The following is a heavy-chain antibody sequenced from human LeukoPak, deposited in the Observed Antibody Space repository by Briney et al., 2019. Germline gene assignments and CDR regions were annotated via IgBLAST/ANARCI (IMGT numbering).Heavy chain of an antibody. Sequence: GRSLRLSCAASGFTFSSYGMHWVRQAPGKGLEWVVVISYDGSNKYYADSVKGRFTISRDNSKNTLYLQMNSLRAEDTAVYYCAKFASSDSSMDVWGQGTTVTVSS. D-gene: IGHD6-6*01. J-gene: IGHJ6*02. CDR2: ISYDGSNK. CDR3: AKFASSDSSMDV. CDR1: GFTFSSYG. V-gene: IGHV3-30*18.